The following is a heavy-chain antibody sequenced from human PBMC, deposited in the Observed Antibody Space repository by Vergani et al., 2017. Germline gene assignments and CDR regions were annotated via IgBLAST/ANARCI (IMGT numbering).Heavy chain of an antibody. V-gene: IGHV1-69*01. Sequence: QVQLVQSGAELKKPGSSVKVSCKASGGTFSSYAISWVRQAPGQGLEWMGGIIPIFGTANYAQKFQGRVTITADASTSTAYMELSSLRSEDTAVYYCARDLRMDGYCSSTSCYGPYNWFDPWGQGTLVTVSS. CDR2: IIPIFGTA. CDR3: ARDLRMDGYCSSTSCYGPYNWFDP. D-gene: IGHD2-2*03. CDR1: GGTFSSYA. J-gene: IGHJ5*02.